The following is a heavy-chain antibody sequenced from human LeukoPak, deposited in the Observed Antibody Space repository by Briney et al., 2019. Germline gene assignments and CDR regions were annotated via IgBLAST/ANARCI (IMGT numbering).Heavy chain of an antibody. J-gene: IGHJ4*02. Sequence: HPGGSLRLSCAASGFTFSSYAMSWVRQAPGKGLEWGSAISGSGGSTYYADSVKGRFSISRDNSKNTLSLQMNSLRADDTAVYYCAKDIGSSSYRPPYYFDYWGQGTLVTVSS. CDR3: AKDIGSSSYRPPYYFDY. V-gene: IGHV3-23*01. CDR2: ISGSGGST. D-gene: IGHD6-6*01. CDR1: GFTFSSYA.